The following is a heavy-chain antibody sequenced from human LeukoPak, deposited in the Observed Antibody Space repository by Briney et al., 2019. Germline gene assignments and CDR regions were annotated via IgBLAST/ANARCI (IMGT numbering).Heavy chain of an antibody. J-gene: IGHJ5*02. D-gene: IGHD3-9*01. CDR3: ARVLRCFDWSGWFDP. Sequence: GASVKVSCKASGGTFSSYAISWVRQAPGQGLEWVGGIIPIFGTANYAQKFQGRVTITADKSTSTAYMELSSLRSGDTAVYYCARVLRCFDWSGWFDPWGQGTLVTVSS. CDR1: GGTFSSYA. V-gene: IGHV1-69*06. CDR2: IIPIFGTA.